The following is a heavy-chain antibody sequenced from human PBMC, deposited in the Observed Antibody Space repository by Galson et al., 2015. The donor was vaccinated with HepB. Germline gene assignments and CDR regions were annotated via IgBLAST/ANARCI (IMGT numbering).Heavy chain of an antibody. J-gene: IGHJ4*02. CDR3: VRTPQASKGGYYFDY. CDR1: GFTFSSYA. V-gene: IGHV3-64D*06. D-gene: IGHD2-21*01. CDR2: ISSNGGST. Sequence: SLRLSCAASGFTFSSYAMHWVRQAPGKGLEYVSAISSNGGSTYYADSVKGRFTISRDNSKNTLYLQMSSLRAEDTAVYYCVRTPQASKGGYYFDYWGQGTLVTVSS.